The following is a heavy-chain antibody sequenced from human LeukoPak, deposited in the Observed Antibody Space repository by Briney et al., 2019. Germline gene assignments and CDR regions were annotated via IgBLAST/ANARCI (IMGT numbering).Heavy chain of an antibody. CDR2: IIPIFGTA. CDR1: GGTFSSYA. Sequence: GASVKVSCKASGGTFSSYAISWVRQAPGQGLEWMGGIIPIFGTANYAQKFQGRVTITTDESTSIAYMELSSLRSEDTAVYYCAGLVGARLDDAFDIWGQGTMVTVSS. D-gene: IGHD1-26*01. V-gene: IGHV1-69*05. J-gene: IGHJ3*02. CDR3: AGLVGARLDDAFDI.